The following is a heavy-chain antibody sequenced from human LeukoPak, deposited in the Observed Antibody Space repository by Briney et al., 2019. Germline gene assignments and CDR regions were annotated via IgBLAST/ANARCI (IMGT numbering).Heavy chain of an antibody. Sequence: GGSQRLSCVGSGFTFRSHAMSWVRQVPEKGLEFVSGIYENGGTTYYADSVKGRFSISRDNSKNTLYLQMDSLRGEDTAVYYCAKDFRIGYSAHFDYWGQGALVTVSS. CDR2: IYENGGTT. J-gene: IGHJ4*02. D-gene: IGHD2-21*01. V-gene: IGHV3-23*01. CDR3: AKDFRIGYSAHFDY. CDR1: GFTFRSHA.